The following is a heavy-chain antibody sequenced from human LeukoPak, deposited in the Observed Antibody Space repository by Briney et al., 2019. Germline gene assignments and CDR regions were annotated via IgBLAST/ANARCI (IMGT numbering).Heavy chain of an antibody. Sequence: PSETLSLTCAVSGGSISSSNWWSWVRQAPGKGLEWIGEIHHSGSSNYNPSLKSRLTISVDKSKNQFSLKLNSVTAADTAVYYCARHYGPWGQGTLVTVSS. V-gene: IGHV4-4*02. CDR2: IHHSGSS. CDR1: GGSISSSNW. J-gene: IGHJ5*02. CDR3: ARHYGP. D-gene: IGHD3-16*01.